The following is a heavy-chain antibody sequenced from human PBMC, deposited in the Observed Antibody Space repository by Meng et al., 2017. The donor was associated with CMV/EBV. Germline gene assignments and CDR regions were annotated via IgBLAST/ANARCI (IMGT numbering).Heavy chain of an antibody. CDR3: ARGAGYLVGPSKAWLDP. CDR1: VTFREFY. D-gene: IGHD3-9*01. V-gene: IGHV3-11*01. Sequence: VTFREFYRTWIRQAPGKGLEWVAYISFGGKNINYADSVKGRFAVSRNNAENSLSLQMSSLRVEDSAVYYCARGAGYLVGPSKAWLDPWGQGTLVTVSS. CDR2: ISFGGKNI. J-gene: IGHJ5*02.